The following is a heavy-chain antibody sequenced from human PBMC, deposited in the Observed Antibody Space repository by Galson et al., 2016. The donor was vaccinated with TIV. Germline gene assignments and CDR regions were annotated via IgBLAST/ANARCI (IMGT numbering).Heavy chain of an antibody. CDR2: VSYDGIRT. J-gene: IGHJ4*02. D-gene: IGHD6-19*01. CDR1: GFTFSSYA. CDR3: ARGRSHGWHFDY. V-gene: IGHV3-30-3*01. Sequence: SLRLSCAASGFTFSSYAVHWVRQAPGKGLEWVAAVSYDGIRTYYADSVKGRFTIARENSEDTLYIQMNSLRAEDTAVYYCARGRSHGWHFDYWGRGTLVTVSS.